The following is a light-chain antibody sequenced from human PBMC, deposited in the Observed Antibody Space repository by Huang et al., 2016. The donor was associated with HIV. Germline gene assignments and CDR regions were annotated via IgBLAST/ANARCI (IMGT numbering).Light chain of an antibody. V-gene: IGKV4-1*01. Sequence: DIVMTQSPDSLAVSPGERATINCKSSQSVLYSSNNKNYLAWYQQKPGQPPKLLVSWASTRESGVPDRFSASGSGTEFTLTISSLQAEDVAVYFCQQYYNTSYTFGQGTKLEIK. CDR3: QQYYNTSYT. J-gene: IGKJ2*01. CDR1: QSVLYSSNNKNY. CDR2: WAS.